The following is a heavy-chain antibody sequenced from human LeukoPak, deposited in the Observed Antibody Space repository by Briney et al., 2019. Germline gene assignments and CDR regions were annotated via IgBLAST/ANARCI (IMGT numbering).Heavy chain of an antibody. Sequence: PGGSLRLSCAASGFTVSSNYMSWVRQAPGKGLEWVSVIYAGGTTYYADSVKGRFTISRDNSINTVSLQMNSLRAEDTAVYYCASPGHCSGGNCWGQGTLVTVST. CDR3: ASPGHCSGGNC. CDR1: GFTVSSNY. J-gene: IGHJ4*02. D-gene: IGHD2-15*01. CDR2: IYAGGTT. V-gene: IGHV3-53*01.